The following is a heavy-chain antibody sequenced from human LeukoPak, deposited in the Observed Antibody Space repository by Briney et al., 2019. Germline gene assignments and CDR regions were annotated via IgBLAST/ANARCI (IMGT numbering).Heavy chain of an antibody. CDR3: ARTTMIVVASAFDI. CDR1: GGSISSYY. D-gene: IGHD3-22*01. J-gene: IGHJ3*02. Sequence: SETLSLTCTVSGGSISSYYWSWIRQPPGEGLEWIGYIYYSGSTNYNPSLKSRVTISVDTSKNQFSLKLSSVTAADTAVYYCARTTMIVVASAFDIWGQGTMVTVSS. V-gene: IGHV4-59*01. CDR2: IYYSGST.